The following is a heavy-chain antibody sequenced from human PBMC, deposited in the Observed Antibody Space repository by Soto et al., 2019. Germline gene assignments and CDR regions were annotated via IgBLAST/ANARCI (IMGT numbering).Heavy chain of an antibody. CDR1: GFTFSSFW. J-gene: IGHJ4*02. V-gene: IGHV3-74*01. Sequence: EVQLVESGGGLVQPGGSLRLSCAASGFTFSSFWMYWVRQAPGKGLVWVSRINSDASTTSYADSVKGRFTISRDNAKNTQFLQTNSLSAADPAVYSCARIPPGWGGGQLVLAYWGQGTLVTVSS. CDR2: INSDASTT. CDR3: ARIPPGWGGGQLVLAY. D-gene: IGHD6-13*01.